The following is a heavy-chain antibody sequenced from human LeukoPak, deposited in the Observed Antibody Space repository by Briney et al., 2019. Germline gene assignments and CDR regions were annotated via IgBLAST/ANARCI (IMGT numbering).Heavy chain of an antibody. CDR1: GGSISSGGYY. CDR2: IYHSGST. D-gene: IGHD3-10*01. CDR3: ARVDGSGSYPIDY. Sequence: PSETLSLTCTVSGGSISSGGYYWSWIRQPPGKGLEWIGYIYHSGSTYYNPSLKSRVTISVDRSKNQFSLKLSSVTAADTAVYYCARVDGSGSYPIDYWGQGTLVTVSS. V-gene: IGHV4-30-2*01. J-gene: IGHJ4*02.